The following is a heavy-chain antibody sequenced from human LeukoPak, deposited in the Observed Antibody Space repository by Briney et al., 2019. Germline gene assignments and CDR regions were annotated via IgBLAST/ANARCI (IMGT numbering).Heavy chain of an antibody. Sequence: GGSLRLSCAASEFTFSSYSMNWVRQAPGKGLEWVSSISGSSRYIFYADSVKGRFTISRDNAKNSLYLQMNSLRADDTAVYYCARDYLYCGGDCFVDYWGQGALVTVSS. CDR1: EFTFSSYS. CDR3: ARDYLYCGGDCFVDY. V-gene: IGHV3-21*01. CDR2: ISGSSRYI. J-gene: IGHJ4*02. D-gene: IGHD2-21*02.